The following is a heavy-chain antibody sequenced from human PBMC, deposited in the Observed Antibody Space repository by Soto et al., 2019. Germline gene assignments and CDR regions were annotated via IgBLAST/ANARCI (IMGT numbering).Heavy chain of an antibody. D-gene: IGHD3-22*01. V-gene: IGHV3-23*01. CDR1: GFTFSSYA. J-gene: IGHJ1*01. Sequence: GGSLRLSCAASGFTFSSYAMSWVRQAPGKGLEWVSAISGSGGSTYYADSVKGRFTISRDNSKNTLYLQMNSLRAEDTAVYYWAKVGKWLLEYCQHWGQGTLVTVAS. CDR2: ISGSGGST. CDR3: AKVGKWLLEYCQH.